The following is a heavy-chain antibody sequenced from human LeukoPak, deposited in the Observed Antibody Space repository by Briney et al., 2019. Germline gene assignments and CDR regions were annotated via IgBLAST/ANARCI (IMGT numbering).Heavy chain of an antibody. Sequence: PGGSLRLPCEASGFTLSTYWMNWVRQVPGKGLDWVANINPDGSGKRYVDSVKGRFTIARDNADNSLSLQMNSLRAEDTAVYYCASWGAGGNSWGQGTLVTVSS. J-gene: IGHJ4*02. CDR1: GFTLSTYW. CDR2: INPDGSGK. V-gene: IGHV3-7*01. D-gene: IGHD3-16*01. CDR3: ASWGAGGNS.